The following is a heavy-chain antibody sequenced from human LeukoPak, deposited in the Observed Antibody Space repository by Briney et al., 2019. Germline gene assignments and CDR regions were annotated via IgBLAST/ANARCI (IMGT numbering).Heavy chain of an antibody. Sequence: SETLSLTCAVYGGSFSGYYWSWIRQPPGKGLEWIGEINHSGSTNYNPSLRSRVTISVDTSKNQFSLKLSSVTAADTAVYYCARDSGSNRGASRYWGQGTLVTVSS. V-gene: IGHV4-34*01. CDR3: ARDSGSNRGASRY. CDR2: INHSGST. J-gene: IGHJ4*02. CDR1: GGSFSGYY. D-gene: IGHD1-26*01.